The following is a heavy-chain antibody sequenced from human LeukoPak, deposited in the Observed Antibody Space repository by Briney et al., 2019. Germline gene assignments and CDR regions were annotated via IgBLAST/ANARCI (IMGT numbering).Heavy chain of an antibody. CDR3: ANFGIVGATNDAFDI. CDR1: GGSFSGYY. V-gene: IGHV3-23*01. D-gene: IGHD1-26*01. J-gene: IGHJ3*02. Sequence: PSETLSLTCAVYGGSFSGYYWSWVRQAPGKGLEWVSAISGSGGSTYYADSVKGRFTISRDNSKNTLYLQMNSLRAEDTAVYYCANFGIVGATNDAFDIWGQGTMVTVSS. CDR2: ISGSGGST.